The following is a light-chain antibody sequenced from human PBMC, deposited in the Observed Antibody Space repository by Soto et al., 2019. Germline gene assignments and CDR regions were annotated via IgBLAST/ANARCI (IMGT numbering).Light chain of an antibody. CDR3: QVWDSRSDHVV. V-gene: IGLV3-21*04. CDR1: NIGSKS. Sequence: SYELTQPPSVSVAPGKTARITCGGNNIGSKSVHWYQQKPGQAPVLVIYYDSDRPSGIPELFSGSNSGNTATLTISRVEAGDEADYYCQVWDSRSDHVVFGGGTKLTLL. J-gene: IGLJ2*01. CDR2: YDS.